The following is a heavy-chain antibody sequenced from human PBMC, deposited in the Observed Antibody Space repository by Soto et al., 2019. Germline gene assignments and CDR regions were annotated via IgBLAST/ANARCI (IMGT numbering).Heavy chain of an antibody. CDR2: IYHSVSI. CDR1: GGSISSGTYS. CDR3: ARDYYYGSSGWDGHAFDI. J-gene: IGHJ3*02. D-gene: IGHD3-22*01. V-gene: IGHV4-30-2*01. Sequence: SETLSLTCAVSGGSISSGTYSWNWILHPPGKGLEWIGYIYHSVSILYNPSLKSRVTISLDRSKNQFSLKLSSVTAADTAVYYCARDYYYGSSGWDGHAFDIWGKGKMVTVSS.